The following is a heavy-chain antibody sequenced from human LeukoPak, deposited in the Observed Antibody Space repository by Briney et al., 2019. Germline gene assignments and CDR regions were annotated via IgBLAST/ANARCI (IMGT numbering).Heavy chain of an antibody. CDR3: ARPRSGGYYYHGMDV. CDR1: GFTVSSNY. D-gene: IGHD2-15*01. CDR2: IYSGGST. Sequence: GGSLRLSCAASGFTVSSNYMSWVRQAPGKGLEWVSVIYSGGSTYYADSVKGRFTISRDNSKNTLYLQMNSLRAEDTAVYYCARPRSGGYYYHGMDVWGQGTTVTVSS. J-gene: IGHJ6*02. V-gene: IGHV3-66*04.